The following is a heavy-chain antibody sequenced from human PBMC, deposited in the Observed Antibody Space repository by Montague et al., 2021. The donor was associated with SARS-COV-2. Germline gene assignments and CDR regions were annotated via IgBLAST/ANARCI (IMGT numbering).Heavy chain of an antibody. CDR2: IWYDGSNK. CDR3: AGESGGGYYYYGMDV. J-gene: IGHJ6*02. Sequence: SLRLSCAASGFTFSSYGIHWVRQAPGKGLEWVAVIWYDGSNKYYADSVKGRFTISRDNSKNTLYLQMNSLRAEDTAVYYCAGESGGGYYYYGMDVWGQGTTVTVSS. V-gene: IGHV3-33*01. CDR1: GFTFSSYG. D-gene: IGHD5-12*01.